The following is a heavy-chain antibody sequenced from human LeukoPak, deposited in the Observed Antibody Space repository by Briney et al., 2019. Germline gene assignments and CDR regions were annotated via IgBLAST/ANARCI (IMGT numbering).Heavy chain of an antibody. CDR2: IYYSGST. CDR1: GGSISSTTSY. V-gene: IGHV4-39*07. J-gene: IGHJ4*02. Sequence: SETLSLTCAVSGGSISSTTSYWGWIRQPPGKGLEWIGRIYYSGSTFYNPSLKSRVTISVDTSKNQFSLKLSSVTAADTAVYYCARGSPFFPFDYWGQGTLVTVSS. D-gene: IGHD3-10*01. CDR3: ARGSPFFPFDY.